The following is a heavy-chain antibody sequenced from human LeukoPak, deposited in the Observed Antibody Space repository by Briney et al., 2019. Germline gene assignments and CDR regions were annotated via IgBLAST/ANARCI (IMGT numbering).Heavy chain of an antibody. V-gene: IGHV1-46*01. J-gene: IGHJ5*02. D-gene: IGHD6-13*01. CDR2: INPSGGST. CDR1: GYTFTSYY. Sequence: ASVKVSCKASGYTFTSYYMHWVRQAPGQGLEWMGIINPSGGSTSYAQKFQGRVTMTRDTSTSTIYMELRSLRDEAAAVYSCARVGSSSWTGFDPWGQGTLVTVSS. CDR3: ARVGSSSWTGFDP.